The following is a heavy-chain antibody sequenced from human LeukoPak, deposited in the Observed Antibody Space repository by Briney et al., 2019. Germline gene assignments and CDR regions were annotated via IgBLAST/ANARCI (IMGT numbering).Heavy chain of an antibody. CDR3: TRASLSGSYFFY. D-gene: IGHD1-26*01. V-gene: IGHV3-72*01. J-gene: IGHJ4*02. CDR1: GFTFSDHY. Sequence: GGSLRLSCAASGFTFSDHYMDWVRQTPGKGLEWVGHSRNKANSYTTEYAASVKGRFIISRDDSKNSLFLQMNSLKTDDTAVYYCTRASLSGSYFFYWGQGALVTVSS. CDR2: SRNKANSYTT.